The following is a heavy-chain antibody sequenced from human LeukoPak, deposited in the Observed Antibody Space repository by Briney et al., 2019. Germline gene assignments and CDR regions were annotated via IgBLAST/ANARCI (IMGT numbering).Heavy chain of an antibody. J-gene: IGHJ5*02. CDR3: ARKASYYYDSSGYYP. CDR2: ISSSGSSI. V-gene: IGHV3-11*01. CDR1: GFTFSDYY. D-gene: IGHD3-22*01. Sequence: GGSLRLSCAASGFTFSDYYMSWIRQAPGKGLEWVSYISSSGSSIYYADSVKGRFTISRDNAKNSLYLQMNSLRAEDTAVYYCARKASYYYDSSGYYPWGQGTLVTVSS.